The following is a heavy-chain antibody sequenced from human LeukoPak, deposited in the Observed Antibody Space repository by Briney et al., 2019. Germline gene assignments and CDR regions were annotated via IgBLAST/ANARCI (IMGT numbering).Heavy chain of an antibody. CDR3: ARGNYYYDSSGYYFSLDS. Sequence: SETLSLTCAVYGGSFSGYYWSWIRQPPGKGLEWIGEINHSGSTNYNPSLKSRLTISVDTSKNHFSLKLSSVTAADTAVYYCARGNYYYDSSGYYFSLDSWGQGTLVTVSS. CDR2: INHSGST. V-gene: IGHV4-34*01. CDR1: GGSFSGYY. D-gene: IGHD3-22*01. J-gene: IGHJ4*02.